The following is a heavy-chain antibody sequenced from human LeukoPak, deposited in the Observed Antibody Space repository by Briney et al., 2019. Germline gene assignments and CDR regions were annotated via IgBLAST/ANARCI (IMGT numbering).Heavy chain of an antibody. CDR3: AKILTGTGPTMDV. Sequence: SETLSLTCVVSGGSISDSFEHYWSWVRQPPGKGLEWIAEVHHTGRTIYSPSLARRVTISADTSKNQFSLKLTSVTAADTAVYYCAKILTGTGPTMDVWGQGTTVTVSS. CDR2: VHHTGRT. D-gene: IGHD1-20*01. J-gene: IGHJ6*02. CDR1: GGSISDSFEHY. V-gene: IGHV4-4*02.